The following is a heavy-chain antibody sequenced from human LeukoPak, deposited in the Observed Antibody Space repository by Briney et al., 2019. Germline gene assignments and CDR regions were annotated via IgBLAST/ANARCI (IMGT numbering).Heavy chain of an antibody. CDR3: AKDRRGDYYYYMDV. D-gene: IGHD5-24*01. V-gene: IGHV3-30*02. Sequence: GGSLRLSCAASGFTFSSYDMHWVRQAPGKGRVWVTFIRYDGSNKYYTDSVKGRFTISRDNSKNTLYLQINSLRAEDTAVYYCAKDRRGDYYYYMDVWGKGTTGTVSS. CDR1: GFTFSSYD. J-gene: IGHJ6*03. CDR2: IRYDGSNK.